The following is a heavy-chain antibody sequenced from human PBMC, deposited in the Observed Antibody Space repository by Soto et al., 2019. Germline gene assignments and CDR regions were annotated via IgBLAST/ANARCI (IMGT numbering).Heavy chain of an antibody. CDR2: ISGGGINT. CDR3: ATVGRANYFDN. Sequence: VGSLRLSGAASGFTFSSYALTWVRQAPGKGLEWVSVISGGGINTLYADSVKGRFTISRDNSKNTLYLQMNSLRADDTAVYYCATVGRANYFDNWGQGTLVTVSS. J-gene: IGHJ4*02. CDR1: GFTFSSYA. V-gene: IGHV3-23*01.